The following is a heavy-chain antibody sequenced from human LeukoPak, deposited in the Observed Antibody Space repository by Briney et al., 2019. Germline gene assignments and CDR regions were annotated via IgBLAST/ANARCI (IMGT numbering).Heavy chain of an antibody. J-gene: IGHJ6*03. V-gene: IGHV4-38-2*02. D-gene: IGHD6-13*01. CDR2: INHVEST. CDR1: GYSISSGYY. Sequence: SETLSLTCTVSGYSISSGYYWSWIRQSPGKGLEWIGEINHVESTNDNPSLKSRVTTSVDTSKNQFSLTLSSVTAADTAVYYCARAVLTYSRGSYSYYLDVWGKGTTVIVSS. CDR3: ARAVLTYSRGSYSYYLDV.